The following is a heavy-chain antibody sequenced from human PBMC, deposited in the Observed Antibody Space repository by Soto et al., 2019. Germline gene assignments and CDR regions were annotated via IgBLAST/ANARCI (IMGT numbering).Heavy chain of an antibody. J-gene: IGHJ5*01. Sequence: PGGSLRLSCAASGFTFSAYTMSRVRQAPGKGLEWVSSVTYSGTTTYYADSVKGRCTISRDNSKNTLYLQMNSLRVEDTAVYFCAKEGGDSSIWVPFDSWGQGTLVTVSS. D-gene: IGHD6-13*01. CDR3: AKEGGDSSIWVPFDS. CDR1: GFTFSAYT. V-gene: IGHV3-23*01. CDR2: VTYSGTTT.